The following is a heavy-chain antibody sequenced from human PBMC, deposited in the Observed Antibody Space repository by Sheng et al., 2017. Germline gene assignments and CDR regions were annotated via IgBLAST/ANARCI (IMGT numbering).Heavy chain of an antibody. D-gene: IGHD3-16*01. CDR2: TYYSGST. CDR3: ARSVGAYYGMDV. V-gene: IGHV4-59*01. J-gene: IGHJ6*02. CDR1: GGSISSYY. Sequence: QVQLQESGPGLVKPSETLSLTCTLSGGSISSYYWTWIRQPPGKGLEWIGYTYYSGSTNYNPSLKSRVTISVDTSKNQFSLKLSSVTAADTAVYYCARSVGAYYGMDVWGQGTTVTVSS.